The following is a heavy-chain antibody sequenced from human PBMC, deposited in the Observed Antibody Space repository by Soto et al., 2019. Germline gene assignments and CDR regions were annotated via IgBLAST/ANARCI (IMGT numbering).Heavy chain of an antibody. V-gene: IGHV3-30*18. Sequence: QGQLVESGGDAVQPGRSLRLSCVGSGFTFRNHAMHWVRLAPGQGLEWVAYISYDGSNNAYGDSVQGRFSISRDNSKNTVILQMNSLRVEDTGVFRCGKWRSASGDFWGGSIRCFDIWGRGTTVTVSS. D-gene: IGHD3-3*01. J-gene: IGHJ3*02. CDR3: GKWRSASGDFWGGSIRCFDI. CDR1: GFTFRNHA. CDR2: ISYDGSNN.